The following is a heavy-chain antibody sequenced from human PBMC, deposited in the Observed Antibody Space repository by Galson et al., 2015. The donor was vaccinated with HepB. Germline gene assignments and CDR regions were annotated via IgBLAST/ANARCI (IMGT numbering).Heavy chain of an antibody. CDR1: GGTFSSYA. V-gene: IGHV1-69*13. J-gene: IGHJ6*02. CDR3: ASERVRFLDYGMDV. Sequence: SVKVSCKASGGTFSSYAISWVRQAPGQGLEWMGGIIPIFGTANYAQKFQGRVTITADESTSTAYMELSSLRSEDTAVYYCASERVRFLDYGMDVWGQGTTVTVSS. CDR2: IIPIFGTA. D-gene: IGHD3-3*01.